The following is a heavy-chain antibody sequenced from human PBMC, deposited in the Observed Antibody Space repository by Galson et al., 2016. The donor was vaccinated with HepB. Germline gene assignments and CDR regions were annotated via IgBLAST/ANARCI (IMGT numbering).Heavy chain of an antibody. CDR3: ARGGCCSDGRCLPNWFDP. CDR1: GGSITHYA. V-gene: IGHV1-69*15. CDR2: IIPILPSP. J-gene: IGHJ5*02. Sequence: CKASGGSITHYAFSWVRQAPRQGLEWMGTIIPILPSPTYAHRFEDRVSITADESTSTVHMELRSLTSDDTAVYYCARGGCCSDGRCLPNWFDPWGQGTLVAVSS. D-gene: IGHD2-15*01.